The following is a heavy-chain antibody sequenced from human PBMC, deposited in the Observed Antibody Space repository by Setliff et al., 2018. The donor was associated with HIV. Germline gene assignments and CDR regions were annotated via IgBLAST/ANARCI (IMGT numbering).Heavy chain of an antibody. Sequence: SVKVSCKTSGGTFSSYGISWVRQAPGQGLEWMGGIIPMFGTGFYAQKFQGRVTITTDESRSTAYMELSSLSSEGTAVFYCARVGHSSSYSPNWLDPWGQGTLVTVSS. CDR2: IIPMFGTG. J-gene: IGHJ5*02. CDR3: ARVGHSSSYSPNWLDP. D-gene: IGHD6-13*01. V-gene: IGHV1-69*05. CDR1: GGTFSSYG.